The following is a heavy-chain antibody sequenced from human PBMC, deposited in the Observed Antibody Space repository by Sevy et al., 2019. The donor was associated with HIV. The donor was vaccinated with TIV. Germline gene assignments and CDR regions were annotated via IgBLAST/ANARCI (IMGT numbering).Heavy chain of an antibody. CDR1: ACSISSDSYF. D-gene: IGHD3-9*01. CDR2: IHASGST. J-gene: IGHJ4*02. CDR3: ARERGSNILTLGLDF. V-gene: IGHV4-61*02. Sequence: SGTLSLTCTVSACSISSDSYFWNWIRQPAGKGLEWIGRIHASGSTIYNPALKRRVTMSVDKSKSQFSLRHTSVTAADSDVCFCARERGSNILTLGLDFWGQGSLVTVSS.